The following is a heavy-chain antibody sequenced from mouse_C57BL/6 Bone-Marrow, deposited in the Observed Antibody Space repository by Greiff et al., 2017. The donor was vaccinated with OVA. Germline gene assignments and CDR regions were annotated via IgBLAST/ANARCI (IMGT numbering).Heavy chain of an antibody. CDR1: GYTFTSYW. CDR3: ARSVVARYYAMDY. Sequence: QVQLQQPGAELVKPGASVKLSCKASGYTFTSYWMHWVKQRPGQGLEWIGMIHPNSGSTNSNEKFKSKATLTVEKSSSTAYMQLSSLTSEDSAVYYCARSVVARYYAMDYWGQGTSVTVSS. V-gene: IGHV1-64*01. J-gene: IGHJ4*01. D-gene: IGHD1-1*01. CDR2: IHPNSGST.